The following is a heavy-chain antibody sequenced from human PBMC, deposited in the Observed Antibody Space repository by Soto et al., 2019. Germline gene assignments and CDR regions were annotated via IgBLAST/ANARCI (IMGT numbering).Heavy chain of an antibody. D-gene: IGHD5-12*01. CDR1: GGSISSGGSY. CDR3: ARVADGGVATTLHWYYYMDV. V-gene: IGHV4-61*08. J-gene: IGHJ6*03. CDR2: IYYSGSF. Sequence: PSETLSLTCTVSGGSISSGGSYWNWIRQRPGKGLEWIGYIYYSGSFNYTPSLKSRAIISADTSKNQFSLKLSSVTAADTAVYYCARVADGGVATTLHWYYYMDVWSKGTTVTVSS.